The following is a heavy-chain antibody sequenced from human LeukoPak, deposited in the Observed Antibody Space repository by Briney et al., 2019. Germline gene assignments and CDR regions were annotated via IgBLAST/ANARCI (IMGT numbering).Heavy chain of an antibody. V-gene: IGHV3-21*01. CDR2: ISPSGAYI. CDR1: GFXFSTYS. D-gene: IGHD2-8*01. Sequence: GGSLRLSCVASGFXFSTYSINWVRQAPGKGLEWVSSISPSGAYIYYADSLKGRFTISRDNAKTSLFLQMNSLRAEDTAVYYCARVANGATVFDFWGQGTLVTVSS. CDR3: ARVANGATVFDF. J-gene: IGHJ4*02.